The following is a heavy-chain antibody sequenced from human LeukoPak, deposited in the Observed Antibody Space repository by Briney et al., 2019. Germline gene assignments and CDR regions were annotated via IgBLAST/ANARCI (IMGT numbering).Heavy chain of an antibody. CDR1: GFSVSSKY. CDR2: IYSGGNT. Sequence: GGSLRLSCAASGFSVSSKYMSWVRQPAGKGLEWVSVIYSGGNTLYADSVKGRFTISRENSKNTLYLQMNSLRPDDTAVYYCTKLKGWYGDGYFDYWGPGILVTVSS. J-gene: IGHJ4*02. CDR3: TKLKGWYGDGYFDY. V-gene: IGHV3-53*01. D-gene: IGHD6-19*01.